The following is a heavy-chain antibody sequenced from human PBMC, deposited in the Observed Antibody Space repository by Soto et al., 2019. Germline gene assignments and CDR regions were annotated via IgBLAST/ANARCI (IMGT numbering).Heavy chain of an antibody. D-gene: IGHD3-22*01. CDR1: GGTFDNYA. J-gene: IGHJ6*02. V-gene: IGHV1-69*12. CDR3: ARTYHYDSGGKPYLYYGMDV. Sequence: QVQLVQSGAEVKKPGSSVKVSCKASGGTFDNYAITWVRQAPGQGLEWMGGIIPMLDSANYAEKFQDRVTITADESTCTCYXXVSSLRSEDTAMYYCARTYHYDSGGKPYLYYGMDVWGQGTTVTVSS. CDR2: IIPMLDSA.